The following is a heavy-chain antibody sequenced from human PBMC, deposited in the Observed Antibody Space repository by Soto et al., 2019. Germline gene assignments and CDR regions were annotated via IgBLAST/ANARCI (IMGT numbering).Heavy chain of an antibody. CDR3: AHPRGYGVFDAYDI. D-gene: IGHD4-17*01. V-gene: IGHV3-23*01. CDR1: GFTFSTYA. CDR2: ISRDGYDI. Sequence: PXVSLRLSCAASGFTFSTYALSWVRRAPGKGLEWVSAISRDGYDIYYADSVKGRFTISRDNSKHMLFLQMNSLRTEDTAVYYCAHPRGYGVFDAYDIWGQGAMVTVSS. J-gene: IGHJ3*02.